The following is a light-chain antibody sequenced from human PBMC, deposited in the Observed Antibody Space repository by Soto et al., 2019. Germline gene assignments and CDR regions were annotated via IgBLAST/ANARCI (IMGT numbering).Light chain of an antibody. J-gene: IGKJ5*01. V-gene: IGKV3-15*01. CDR3: QRYNARPIT. Sequence: EIVMTQSPATLSVSPGDRATLSCRAGQSVSSNLAWYQQKPGQAPRLLIYGASTRATGIPARFSGSGSGTEFTLTISSLQSEDFAVYYCQRYNARPITFGQGTRLDIK. CDR1: QSVSSN. CDR2: GAS.